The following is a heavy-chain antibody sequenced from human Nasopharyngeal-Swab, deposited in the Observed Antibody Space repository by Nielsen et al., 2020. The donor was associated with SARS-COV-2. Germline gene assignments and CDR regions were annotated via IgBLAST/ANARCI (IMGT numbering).Heavy chain of an antibody. J-gene: IGHJ5*02. D-gene: IGHD2-21*02. CDR3: ARGVTAIRRGDNWFDP. CDR1: GGSISSSNYY. V-gene: IGHV4-39*07. Sequence: SETLSLTCTVSGGSISSSNYYWDWIRQPPGKGLEWIGDINYRGTTNYSPSLKSRVTISVDTSKNQFSLKLSSVTAADTAVYYCARGVTAIRRGDNWFDPWGQGTLVTVSS. CDR2: INYRGTT.